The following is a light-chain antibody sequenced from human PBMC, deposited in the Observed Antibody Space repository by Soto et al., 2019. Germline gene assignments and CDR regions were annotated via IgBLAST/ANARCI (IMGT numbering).Light chain of an antibody. J-gene: IGKJ2*01. Sequence: EIVLTQSPGTLSLSPGERATLSCRASQSVSSSSLAWYQQEPGQAPRLLVYGASSRATGIPDRFSGSGSGTDFTLTISRLEPEDFAVYYCQQYGGSPLVTFGQGTKLEIK. CDR1: QSVSSSS. CDR2: GAS. CDR3: QQYGGSPLVT. V-gene: IGKV3-20*01.